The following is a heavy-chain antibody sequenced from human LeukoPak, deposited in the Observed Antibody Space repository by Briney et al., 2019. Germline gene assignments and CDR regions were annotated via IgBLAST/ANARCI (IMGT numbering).Heavy chain of an antibody. V-gene: IGHV1-18*01. Sequence: ASVKVSCKASGYTFTSYGISWVRQAPGQGLEWMGWINAYNGNTNYAQKLQGRVTMTTDTSTSTAYMELRSLRSDDTAVYYCARERTYYYDSSGYYGVYYFDYWGQGTLVTVSS. CDR2: INAYNGNT. CDR1: GYTFTSYG. CDR3: ARERTYYYDSSGYYGVYYFDY. D-gene: IGHD3-22*01. J-gene: IGHJ4*02.